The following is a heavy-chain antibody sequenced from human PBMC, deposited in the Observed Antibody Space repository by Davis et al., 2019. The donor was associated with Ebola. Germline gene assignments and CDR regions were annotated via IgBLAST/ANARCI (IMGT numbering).Heavy chain of an antibody. CDR3: AKPFWSGDYEGYYFDY. CDR2: ISGSGDPT. CDR1: GFTFSDYA. V-gene: IGHV3-23*01. Sequence: GGSLRLSCAASGFTFSDYAMSWVRQAPGTGLEWVSGISGSGDPTYYANSVKDRFTISRDNSKNTLHLQMTSLRAEDAAVYYCAKPFWSGDYEGYYFDYWGQGILVTVSS. D-gene: IGHD3-3*01. J-gene: IGHJ4*02.